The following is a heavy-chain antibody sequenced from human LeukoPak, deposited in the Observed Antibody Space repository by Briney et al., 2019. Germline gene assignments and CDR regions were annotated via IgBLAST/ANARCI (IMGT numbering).Heavy chain of an antibody. D-gene: IGHD5-18*01. CDR2: MNPNSGNT. CDR3: TRSWIQLWTPDFDH. V-gene: IGHV1-8*01. CDR1: GYTFTSYD. J-gene: IGHJ4*02. Sequence: ASVKVSCKASGYTFTSYDINWVRQATGQGLEWMGWMNPNSGNTGYAQKFQGRVTMTRNTSISTAYMELNGLRSDDTAIYYCTRSWIQLWTPDFDHWGQGTLVTVSS.